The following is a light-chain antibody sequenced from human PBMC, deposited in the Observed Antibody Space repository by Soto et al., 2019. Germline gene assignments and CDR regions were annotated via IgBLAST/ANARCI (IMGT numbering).Light chain of an antibody. Sequence: DIVMTQSPDSLAVSLGERATINCKSSQSVLYTSNSKNYIAWYQQKSGQPPKLLIYWASTRESGVPDRFSGGGSGTDFTFTISSLQAEDVAVYYCQQYYSVPITFGQGTRLEIK. CDR2: WAS. V-gene: IGKV4-1*01. J-gene: IGKJ5*01. CDR3: QQYYSVPIT. CDR1: QSVLYTSNSKNY.